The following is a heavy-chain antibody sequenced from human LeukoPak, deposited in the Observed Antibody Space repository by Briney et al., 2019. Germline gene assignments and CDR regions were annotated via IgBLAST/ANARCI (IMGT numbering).Heavy chain of an antibody. CDR3: ASLGSTITFGGVITLLDY. CDR1: GYTFTGYY. CDR2: INPNSGGT. J-gene: IGHJ4*02. V-gene: IGHV1-2*02. D-gene: IGHD3-16*01. Sequence: ASVKVSCKASGYTFTGYYMHWARQAPGQGLEWMGWINPNSGGTNYAQKFQGRVTMTRDTSISTAYMELSRLRSDDTAVYYCASLGSTITFGGVITLLDYWGQGTLVTVSS.